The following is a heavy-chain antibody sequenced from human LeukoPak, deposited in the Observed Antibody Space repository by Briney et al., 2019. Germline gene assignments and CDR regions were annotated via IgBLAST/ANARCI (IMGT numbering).Heavy chain of an antibody. V-gene: IGHV4-31*03. Sequence: KPSETLSLTCTVSGSSIRSGGYYWSWIRQHPGKGLEWIGYIYYSGSSNYNPSLKSRVTISVDSSKNQFSLRLSSVTAADTAVYYCARDRSGLDAFDIWGQGTMVTVSS. CDR2: IYYSGSS. CDR3: ARDRSGLDAFDI. D-gene: IGHD2-15*01. J-gene: IGHJ3*02. CDR1: GSSIRSGGYY.